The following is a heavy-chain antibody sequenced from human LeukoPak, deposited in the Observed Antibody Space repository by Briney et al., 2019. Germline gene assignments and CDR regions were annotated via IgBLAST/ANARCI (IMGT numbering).Heavy chain of an antibody. CDR1: GFTFEDYA. V-gene: IGHV3-43D*03. CDR2: ISWDGGST. J-gene: IGHJ3*02. Sequence: RPGGSLRLSCAASGFTFEDYAMHWVRQAPGKGLEWVSLISWDGGSTYYADSVKGRFTISRDNSKNSLYLQMNSLRAEDTALYYCAKAMVRGPGDAFDIWGQGTMVTVSS. CDR3: AKAMVRGPGDAFDI. D-gene: IGHD3-10*01.